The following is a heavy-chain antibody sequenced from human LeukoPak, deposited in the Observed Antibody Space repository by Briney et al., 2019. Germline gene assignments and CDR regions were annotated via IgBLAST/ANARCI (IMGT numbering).Heavy chain of an antibody. CDR1: GGSISSSSYY. Sequence: SETLSLTCTVSGGSISSSSYYWGWIRQPPGKGLEWIGNIYYSGSTYYNPSLKSRVTISVDTSKNQFSLKLSSVTAADTAVYYCAREVQYYYDSSGYYDYWGQGTLVTVSS. V-gene: IGHV4-39*07. CDR3: AREVQYYYDSSGYYDY. D-gene: IGHD3-22*01. CDR2: IYYSGST. J-gene: IGHJ4*02.